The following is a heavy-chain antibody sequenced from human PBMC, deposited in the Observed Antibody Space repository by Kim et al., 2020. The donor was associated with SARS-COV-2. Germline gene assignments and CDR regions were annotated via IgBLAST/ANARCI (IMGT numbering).Heavy chain of an antibody. CDR2: IGTAGDT. CDR3: ARVRGSGWFDP. V-gene: IGHV3-13*04. Sequence: GGSLRLSCAASGFTFSSYDMHWVRQATGKGLEWVSAIGTAGDTYYPGSVKGRFTISRENAKNSLYLQMNSLRAGDTAVYYCARVRGSGWFDPWGQGTLVTVSS. J-gene: IGHJ5*02. D-gene: IGHD3-10*01. CDR1: GFTFSSYD.